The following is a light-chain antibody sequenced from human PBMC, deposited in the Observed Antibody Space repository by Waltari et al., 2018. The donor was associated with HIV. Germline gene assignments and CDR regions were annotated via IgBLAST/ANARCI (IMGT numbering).Light chain of an antibody. Sequence: EIVLTQSPATLSLSPGERATLSCRASQSVSSYLAWYQQKPGQAPRLLIYDASNRATGIPARFSGSGSGTDFTLTISSLEPEDFAVYYCQQRSNWPFTFAEGPRWRSN. J-gene: IGKJ4*01. CDR1: QSVSSY. V-gene: IGKV3-11*01. CDR3: QQRSNWPFT. CDR2: DAS.